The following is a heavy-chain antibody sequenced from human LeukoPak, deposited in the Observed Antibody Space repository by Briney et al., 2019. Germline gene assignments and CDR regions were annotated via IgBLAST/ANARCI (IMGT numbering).Heavy chain of an antibody. Sequence: SETLSLTCTVSGGFISSYYWSWIRQPPGKGLEWIGYINYSGSTNYNPSLKSRVTISVDTSKNQFSLKLRSVTAADTAVYYCARDRLWSWFDPWGQGTLVTVSS. CDR3: ARDRLWSWFDP. CDR1: GGFISSYY. D-gene: IGHD2-21*01. CDR2: INYSGST. J-gene: IGHJ5*02. V-gene: IGHV4-59*01.